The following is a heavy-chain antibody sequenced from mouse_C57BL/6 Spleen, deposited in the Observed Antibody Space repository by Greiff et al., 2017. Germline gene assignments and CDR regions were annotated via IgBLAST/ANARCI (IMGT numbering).Heavy chain of an antibody. CDR1: GYTFTSYW. J-gene: IGHJ3*01. CDR3: ARGGAY. V-gene: IGHV1-69*01. CDR2: IDPSDSYT. Sequence: QVQLKESGAELVMPGASVKLSCKASGYTFTSYWMHWVKQRPGQGLEWIGEIDPSDSYTNYNQKFKGKSTLTVDKSSSTAYMQLSSLTSEDSAVYYCARGGAYWGQGTLVTVSA.